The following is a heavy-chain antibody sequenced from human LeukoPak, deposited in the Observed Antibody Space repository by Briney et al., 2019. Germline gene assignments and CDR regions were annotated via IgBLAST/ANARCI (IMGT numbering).Heavy chain of an antibody. J-gene: IGHJ4*02. CDR2: IYYSGST. CDR1: GGSISSYY. D-gene: IGHD6-19*01. V-gene: IGHV4-59*01. Sequence: PSETLSLTCIVSGGSISSYYWSWIRQPPGKGLEGIGYIYYSGSTNYNPSLKSRVTISVDTSKNQFSLKLSSVTAADTAVYYCARTDSSGWYYFDYWGQGTLVTVSS. CDR3: ARTDSSGWYYFDY.